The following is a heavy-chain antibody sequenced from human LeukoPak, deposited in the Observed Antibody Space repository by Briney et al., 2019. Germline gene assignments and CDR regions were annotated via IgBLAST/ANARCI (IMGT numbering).Heavy chain of an antibody. CDR3: AKSPDWLPNWFDP. V-gene: IGHV3-21*04. Sequence: PGGSLRLSCAASGFTFSSYSMNWVRQAPGKGLEWVSSISSSSSYIYYADSVKGRFTISRDNAKNTLYLQMNSLRAEDTAVYYCAKSPDWLPNWFDPWGQGTLVTVSS. D-gene: IGHD3-9*01. CDR2: ISSSSSYI. J-gene: IGHJ5*02. CDR1: GFTFSSYS.